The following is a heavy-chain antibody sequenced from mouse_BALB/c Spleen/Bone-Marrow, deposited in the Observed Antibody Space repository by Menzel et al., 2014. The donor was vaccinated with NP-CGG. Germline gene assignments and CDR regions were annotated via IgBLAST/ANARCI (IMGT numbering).Heavy chain of an antibody. D-gene: IGHD2-4*01. Sequence: QVQLQQPGAELVRPGTSVKVSCKAAGYAFTNYLIEWVKQRPGQGLEWIGVINPGSGGTNYNEKFKVKATLTADKSSSTAYMYLSSLTSDDSSVYFCARCHYYDDAMDYWGQGTSVTVSS. CDR3: ARCHYYDDAMDY. CDR1: GYAFTNYL. CDR2: INPGSGGT. J-gene: IGHJ4*01. V-gene: IGHV1-54*01.